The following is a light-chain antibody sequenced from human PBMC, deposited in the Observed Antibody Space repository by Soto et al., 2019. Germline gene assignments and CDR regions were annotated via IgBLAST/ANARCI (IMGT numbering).Light chain of an antibody. V-gene: IGKV3-20*01. CDR3: QQYGSSLFT. Sequence: EIVLTQSPGTLSLSPGERATLSCRASQSVSSSYLAWYQQKPGQAPRLLIYGASSRATGIPDRFSGSGSGTGFTFTISRLEPEDFAVYYCQQYGSSLFTFGPGTKVDIK. J-gene: IGKJ3*01. CDR2: GAS. CDR1: QSVSSSY.